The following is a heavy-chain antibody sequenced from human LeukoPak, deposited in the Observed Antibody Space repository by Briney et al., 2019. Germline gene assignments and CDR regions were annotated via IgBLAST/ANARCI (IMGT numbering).Heavy chain of an antibody. V-gene: IGHV3-7*01. Sequence: GGSLRLSCAASGFTFSNYWMSWVRQAPGKGLEWVANIKQDGSDKYYVDSVKGRFTISRDNAKNSLYLQMNSLRAEDTAVYHCARQRRGAVTGHFDYWGQGTVVTVSS. J-gene: IGHJ4*02. CDR1: GFTFSNYW. CDR3: ARQRRGAVTGHFDY. CDR2: IKQDGSDK. D-gene: IGHD6-19*01.